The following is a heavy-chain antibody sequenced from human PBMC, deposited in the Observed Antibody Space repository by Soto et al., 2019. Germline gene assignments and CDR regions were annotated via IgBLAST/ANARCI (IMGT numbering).Heavy chain of an antibody. CDR3: AKDTGYYYGSGMDV. CDR1: GFTFSSYG. J-gene: IGHJ6*02. Sequence: QVQLVESGGGVVQPGRSLRLSCAASGFTFSSYGMHWVRQAPGKGLEWVAVISYDGSNKYYADSVKGRFTISRDNSKNTLYLKMNSLRAEDTAVYYCAKDTGYYYGSGMDVWGQGTTVTVSS. CDR2: ISYDGSNK. D-gene: IGHD3-10*01. V-gene: IGHV3-30*18.